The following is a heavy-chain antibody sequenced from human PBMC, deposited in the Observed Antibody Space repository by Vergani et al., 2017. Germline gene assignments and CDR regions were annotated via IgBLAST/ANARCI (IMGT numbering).Heavy chain of an antibody. CDR3: ARDEAVFVGGTTGLNY. D-gene: IGHD4-17*01. CDR2: INAGNGNT. V-gene: IGHV1-3*01. Sequence: QVQLLQSGAEVKKPGASVKVSCKASGYIFTSYVMHWVRQAPGQRLEWMGWINAGNGNTKYSQKFQGRVTITRDTSASTAYMELSSLRFEDTAVYYCARDEAVFVGGTTGLNYWGQGTLVTVSS. CDR1: GYIFTSYV. J-gene: IGHJ4*02.